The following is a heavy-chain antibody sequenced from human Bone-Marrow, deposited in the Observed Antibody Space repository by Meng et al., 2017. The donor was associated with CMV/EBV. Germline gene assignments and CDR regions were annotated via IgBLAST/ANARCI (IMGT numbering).Heavy chain of an antibody. Sequence: GESLKISCAASGFTFSSYSMNWVRQAPGKGLEWVSYISSSGSTIYYADSVKGRFTISRDNSKNSLYLQMNSLRTEDTALYYCAKDMEDYSLGYWGQGTLVTVSS. J-gene: IGHJ4*02. CDR3: AKDMEDYSLGY. CDR1: GFTFSSYS. V-gene: IGHV3-48*04. D-gene: IGHD4-11*01. CDR2: ISSSGSTI.